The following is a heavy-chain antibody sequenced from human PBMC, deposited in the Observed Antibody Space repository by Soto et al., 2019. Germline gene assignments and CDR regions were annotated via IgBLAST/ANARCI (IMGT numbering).Heavy chain of an antibody. CDR2: ISGSGGST. J-gene: IGHJ5*02. V-gene: IGHV3-23*01. CDR3: AKNCVAWFSRTQDLFDP. CDR1: GLTFSSYA. Sequence: PGGSLRLSCAASGLTFSSYALICVRQAPGKGLEWFSGISGSGGSTDYADSVKGRCTISRDNSKNILYLQMNSLRAEDTAVYYCAKNCVAWFSRTQDLFDPRGQGTLVTGSS. D-gene: IGHD3-3*01.